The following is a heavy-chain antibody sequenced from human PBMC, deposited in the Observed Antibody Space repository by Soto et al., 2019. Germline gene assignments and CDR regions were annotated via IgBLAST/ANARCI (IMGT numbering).Heavy chain of an antibody. CDR1: GFTFSSYA. Sequence: EVQLLESGGGLVQPGGSLRLSCAASGFTFSSYAMNWVRQAPGKGLEWVSAISGGGGSTYYADSVKGRFTISRDNSKNTLYLQMNSLRAEDTAVYYCAKIVNYGGNSRDWGQGTLVTVSS. V-gene: IGHV3-23*01. J-gene: IGHJ4*02. CDR3: AKIVNYGGNSRD. D-gene: IGHD4-17*01. CDR2: ISGGGGST.